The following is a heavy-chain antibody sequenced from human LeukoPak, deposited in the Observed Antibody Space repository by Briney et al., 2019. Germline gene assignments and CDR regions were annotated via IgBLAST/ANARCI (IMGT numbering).Heavy chain of an antibody. CDR3: TAATPRSYYGMDV. J-gene: IGHJ6*02. D-gene: IGHD2-15*01. CDR2: IYTSGST. Sequence: SETLSLTCTVSGGSIRSYYWSWIRQPAGKGLEWIGRIYTSGSTNYNPSLKSRVTMSVDTSKNQFSLKLSSVTAADTAVYYCTAATPRSYYGMDVWGQGTTVTVSS. V-gene: IGHV4-4*07. CDR1: GGSIRSYY.